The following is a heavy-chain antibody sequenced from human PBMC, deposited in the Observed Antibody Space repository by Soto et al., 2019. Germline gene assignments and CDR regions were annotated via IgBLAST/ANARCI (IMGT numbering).Heavy chain of an antibody. V-gene: IGHV3-43*01. Sequence: PGGSLRLSCETSGFEFDDYMIHFFRQSPWKGLEWISLISWDGGRIDYADSIKGRFTVSRDNSKTSLYLHMHSLTSDDTAFYFCAKEGNGGSSLDSWGQGTLVTVSS. CDR3: AKEGNGGSSLDS. D-gene: IGHD2-15*01. J-gene: IGHJ5*01. CDR1: GFEFDDYM. CDR2: ISWDGGRI.